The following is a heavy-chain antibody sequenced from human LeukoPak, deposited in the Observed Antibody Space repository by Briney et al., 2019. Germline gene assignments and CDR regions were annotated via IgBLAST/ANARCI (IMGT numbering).Heavy chain of an antibody. V-gene: IGHV4-34*01. CDR2: INHSGST. D-gene: IGHD3-3*01. CDR3: ARHGPPQYYDFWSGYYFHAFDI. CDR1: GGSFSGYY. J-gene: IGHJ3*02. Sequence: PSETLSLTCAVYGGSFSGYYWSWIRQPPGKGLEWIGEINHSGSTNYNPSLKSRVTISVDTSKNQFSLKLSSVTAADTAVYYCARHGPPQYYDFWSGYYFHAFDIWGQGTMVTVSS.